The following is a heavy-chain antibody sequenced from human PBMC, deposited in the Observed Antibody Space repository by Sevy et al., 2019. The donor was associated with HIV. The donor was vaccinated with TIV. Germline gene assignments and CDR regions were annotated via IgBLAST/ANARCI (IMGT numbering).Heavy chain of an antibody. CDR2: IGGVTSNI. J-gene: IGHJ4*02. V-gene: IGHV3-21*01. D-gene: IGHD6-19*01. Sequence: GGSLRLSCVASGFTFSGYNMNWVRQAPGKGLEWFAYIGGVTSNIYYAQSLKGRFTISGDNAKNSLYLQMSSLRAEDTAVYYCARTVGIAVAPFDYWGQGTLVTVSS. CDR3: ARTVGIAVAPFDY. CDR1: GFTFSGYN.